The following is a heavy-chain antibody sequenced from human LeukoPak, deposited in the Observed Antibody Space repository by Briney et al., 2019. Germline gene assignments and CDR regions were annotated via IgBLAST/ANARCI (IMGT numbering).Heavy chain of an antibody. D-gene: IGHD3-9*01. CDR3: ARGDLGAHYDILTGYPVGGYYYYMDV. Sequence: GGSLRLSCAASGFTFSDYNMHWVRQAPGKGLEWVAVISYDGSNKYYADSVKGRFTISRDNSKNTLYLQMNSLTDEDTAVYYCARGDLGAHYDILTGYPVGGYYYYMDVWGKGTTVTVSS. CDR2: ISYDGSNK. J-gene: IGHJ6*03. CDR1: GFTFSDYN. V-gene: IGHV3-30*03.